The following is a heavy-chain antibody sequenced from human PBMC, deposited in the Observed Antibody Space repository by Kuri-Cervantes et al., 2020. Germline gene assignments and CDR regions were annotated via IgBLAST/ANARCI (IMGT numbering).Heavy chain of an antibody. CDR2: INPNSGGT. V-gene: IGHV1-2*04. Sequence: ASVKVSCKASGYTFAGYYMHWVRQAPGQGLEWMGWINPNSGGTNYAQKFQGWVTMTRDTSISTAYMELSRLRSDDTAVYYCARTTHSGYDQDGAFDIWGQGTMVTVSS. J-gene: IGHJ3*02. CDR1: GYTFAGYY. CDR3: ARTTHSGYDQDGAFDI. D-gene: IGHD5-12*01.